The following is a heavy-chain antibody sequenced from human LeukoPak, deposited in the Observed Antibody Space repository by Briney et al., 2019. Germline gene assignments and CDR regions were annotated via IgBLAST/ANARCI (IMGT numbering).Heavy chain of an antibody. CDR2: ISYDGSNK. V-gene: IGHV3-30*18. CDR1: GFTFSSYG. CDR3: AKCGYSYDTFDY. J-gene: IGHJ4*02. D-gene: IGHD5-18*01. Sequence: GGSLRPSCAASGFTFSSYGMHWVRQAPGKELEWVAVISYDGSNKYYADSVKGRFTISRDNSKNTLYLQMNSLRAEDTAVYYCAKCGYSYDTFDYWGQGTLVTVSS.